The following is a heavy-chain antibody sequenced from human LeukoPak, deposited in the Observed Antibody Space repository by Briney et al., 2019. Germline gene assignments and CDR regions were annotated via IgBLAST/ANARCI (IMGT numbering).Heavy chain of an antibody. CDR2: ISRSGDIT. V-gene: IGHV3-23*01. Sequence: GGSLRLSCAASGAAFTKYGMRWVRQAAGAGLEYISGISRSGDITHYADSVMGRFTISRDNVQNTLYLQMNSLRADDTALYYCATEGFYYWGPGTQVTVSS. CDR1: GAAFTKYG. J-gene: IGHJ4*02. CDR3: ATEGFYY.